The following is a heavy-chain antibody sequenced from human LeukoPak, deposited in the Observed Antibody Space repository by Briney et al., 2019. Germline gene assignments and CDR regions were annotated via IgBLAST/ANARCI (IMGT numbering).Heavy chain of an antibody. CDR1: GFTFSNFW. J-gene: IGHJ4*02. V-gene: IGHV3-7*03. Sequence: GGSLRLSCAASGFTFSNFWMAWVRQVPGKGPEWVADIKLDGSATYYLDSVRGRFTISRDNAMNSLYLQMNSLRAEDMALYYCAKATAGDYYDSSGYFDYWGQGTLVTVSS. D-gene: IGHD3-22*01. CDR3: AKATAGDYYDSSGYFDY. CDR2: IKLDGSAT.